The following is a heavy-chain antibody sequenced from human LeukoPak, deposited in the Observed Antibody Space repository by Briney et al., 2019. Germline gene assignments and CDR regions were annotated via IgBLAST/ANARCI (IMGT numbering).Heavy chain of an antibody. CDR3: ARDLSDYDFWSGYYDDAFDI. Sequence: EASVKVSCKASGGTFSSYAISWVRQAPGQGLEWMGGIIPIFGTANYAQKFQGRVTITADESTSTAYMELSSLRSEDTAVYYCARDLSDYDFWSGYYDDAFDIWGQGTMVTVSS. J-gene: IGHJ3*02. V-gene: IGHV1-69*01. D-gene: IGHD3-3*01. CDR1: GGTFSSYA. CDR2: IIPIFGTA.